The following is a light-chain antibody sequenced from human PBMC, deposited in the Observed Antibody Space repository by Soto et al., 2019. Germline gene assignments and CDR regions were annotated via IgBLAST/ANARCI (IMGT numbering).Light chain of an antibody. CDR2: GAS. V-gene: IGKV3-15*01. J-gene: IGKJ2*01. CDR1: QSVSDN. Sequence: EVVMTQSPATLSVSPGERATLSCRASQSVSDNLAWYQQKPGQAPRLLIYGASTRATGIPARFSGSGSGTEFTITISSLQSEDFAVYYCQQYNNWPYTFGQGTKLDIK. CDR3: QQYNNWPYT.